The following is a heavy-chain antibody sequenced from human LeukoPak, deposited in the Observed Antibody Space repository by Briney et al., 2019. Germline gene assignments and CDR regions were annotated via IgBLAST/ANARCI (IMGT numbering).Heavy chain of an antibody. CDR1: GYTFTSYD. J-gene: IGHJ4*02. CDR2: MSPNSGDT. D-gene: IGHD7-27*01. V-gene: IGHV1-8*01. Sequence: VASVKVSCKASGYTFTSYDFNWVRQATGQRPEWMGWMSPNSGDTGYAQKLQDRVTMTRNTSISTAYMELSSLRSDDTAVYYCARGPPNWGYDYWGPGTLVTVSS. CDR3: ARGPPNWGYDY.